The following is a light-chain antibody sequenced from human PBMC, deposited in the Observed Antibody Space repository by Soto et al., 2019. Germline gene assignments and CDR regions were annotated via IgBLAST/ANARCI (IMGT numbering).Light chain of an antibody. CDR2: GAS. V-gene: IGKV3-20*01. Sequence: EIVLTQSPGTLSLSPGERATLSCRASQSVSSSYLAWYQQKPSQAPRLLIYGASSRATGIPDRFSGSGSGTDFTLTISRLEPEDFAVYYCQQYGSSQAFGQGTKV. J-gene: IGKJ1*01. CDR3: QQYGSSQA. CDR1: QSVSSSY.